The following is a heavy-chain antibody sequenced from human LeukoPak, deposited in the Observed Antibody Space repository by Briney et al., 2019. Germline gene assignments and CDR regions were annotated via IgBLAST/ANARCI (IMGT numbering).Heavy chain of an antibody. CDR2: INPNSGGT. J-gene: IGHJ4*02. D-gene: IGHD2-2*01. V-gene: IGHV1-2*02. Sequence: GASVKVSCKASGYTFTGYYMHWVRQAPGQGLEWMGWINPNSGGTNYAQKFQGRVTMTRDTSISTAYMELSRLRSDDTAVYYCAREGTMKGYCSSTSCLRYFVYWGQGTLVTVSS. CDR3: AREGTMKGYCSSTSCLRYFVY. CDR1: GYTFTGYY.